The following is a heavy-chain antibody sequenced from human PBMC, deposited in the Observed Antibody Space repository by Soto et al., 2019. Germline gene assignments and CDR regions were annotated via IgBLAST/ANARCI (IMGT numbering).Heavy chain of an antibody. J-gene: IGHJ4*02. Sequence: LRLSCSASGFTFSRFVMSWVRQAPGKGLEWVADISWNSGSIGYADSVKGRFTISRDNAKNSLYLQMNSLRAEDTALYYCAKGHGEQLVLYYFDYWGQGTLVTVSS. CDR1: GFTFSRFV. V-gene: IGHV3-9*01. D-gene: IGHD6-13*01. CDR2: ISWNSGSI. CDR3: AKGHGEQLVLYYFDY.